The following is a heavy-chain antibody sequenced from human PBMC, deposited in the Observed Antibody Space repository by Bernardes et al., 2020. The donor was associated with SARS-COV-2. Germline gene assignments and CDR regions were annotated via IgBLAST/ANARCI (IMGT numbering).Heavy chain of an antibody. Sequence: SEALSLTCTVSGGSISSVGYYWSWLLQHPGKGLEWIGYIYYSGSTYYNPSLKSRVTISVDTSKNQFSLKLSSVTAADTAVYYCARAVGITIFGVVIIGWFDPWGQGTLVTVSS. V-gene: IGHV4-31*03. D-gene: IGHD3-3*01. J-gene: IGHJ5*02. CDR2: IYYSGST. CDR1: GGSISSVGYY. CDR3: ARAVGITIFGVVIIGWFDP.